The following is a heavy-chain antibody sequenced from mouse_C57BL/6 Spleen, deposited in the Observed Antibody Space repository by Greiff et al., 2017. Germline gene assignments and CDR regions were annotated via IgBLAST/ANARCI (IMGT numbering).Heavy chain of an antibody. D-gene: IGHD2-2*01. Sequence: EVKVEESGPGLVKPSQSLSLTCSVTGYSITSGYYWNWIRQFPGNKLEWMGYISYDGSNNYNPSLKNRISITRDTSTNQFFLKLNSVTTEDTATYYCARGGGYDGFDYWGQGTTLTVSS. J-gene: IGHJ2*01. CDR3: ARGGGYDGFDY. CDR1: GYSITSGYY. CDR2: ISYDGSN. V-gene: IGHV3-6*01.